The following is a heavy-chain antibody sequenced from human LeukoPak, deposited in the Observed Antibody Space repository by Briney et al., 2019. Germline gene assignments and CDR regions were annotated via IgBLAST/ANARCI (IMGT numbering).Heavy chain of an antibody. CDR2: INHSGST. CDR3: ARGYCSSTSCYNFFDY. V-gene: IGHV4-34*01. CDR1: GGSFSGYY. Sequence: SETLSLTCAVYGGSFSGYYWSWTRQPPGKGLEWIGEINHSGSTNYNPSLKSRVTISVDTSKNQFSLKLSSVTAADTAVYYCARGYCSSTSCYNFFDYWGQGTLVTVSS. D-gene: IGHD2-2*02. J-gene: IGHJ4*02.